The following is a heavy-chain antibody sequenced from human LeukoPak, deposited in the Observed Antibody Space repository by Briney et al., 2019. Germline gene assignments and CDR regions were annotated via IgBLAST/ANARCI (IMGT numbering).Heavy chain of an antibody. Sequence: PSETLSLTCTVSGGSISSYYWSWIRQPPGKGLELIGYIYYSGSTNYNPSLKSRVTISVDTSKNQFSLKLSSVTAADTAVYYCARSARDFWSGYSPHNFDYWGQGTLVTVSS. J-gene: IGHJ4*02. CDR2: IYYSGST. CDR3: ARSARDFWSGYSPHNFDY. CDR1: GGSISSYY. D-gene: IGHD3-3*01. V-gene: IGHV4-59*01.